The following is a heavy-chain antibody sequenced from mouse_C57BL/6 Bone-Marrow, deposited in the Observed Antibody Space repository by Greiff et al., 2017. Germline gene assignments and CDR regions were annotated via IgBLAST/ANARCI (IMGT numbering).Heavy chain of an antibody. CDR2: IDSSDSYS. V-gene: IGHV1-50*01. CDR3: ARDGYYAWFAY. CDR1: GYTFTSYR. J-gene: IGHJ3*01. Sequence: QVQLQQPGAEPVKPGASVKLSRKAFGYTFTSYRMQWVKQRPGQGLEWIGEIDSSDSYSNYNQKFKGKATLTVDTSSSTAYMQLSSLTSEDSAVYCCARDGYYAWFAYWGQGTLVTVSA. D-gene: IGHD2-3*01.